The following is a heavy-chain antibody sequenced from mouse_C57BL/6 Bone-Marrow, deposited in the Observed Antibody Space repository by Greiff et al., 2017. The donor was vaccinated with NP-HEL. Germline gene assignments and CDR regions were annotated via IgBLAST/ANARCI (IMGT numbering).Heavy chain of an antibody. CDR2: ISSGSSTI. D-gene: IGHD1-1*01. CDR1: GFTFSDYG. Sequence: EVQVVESGGGLVKPGGSLKLSCAASGFTFSDYGMHWVRQAPEKGLEWVAYISSGSSTIYYADTVKGRFTISRDNAKNTLFLQMTSLRSEDTAMYYCARTGTTVVAQGFDYWGQGTTLTVSS. CDR3: ARTGTTVVAQGFDY. V-gene: IGHV5-17*01. J-gene: IGHJ2*01.